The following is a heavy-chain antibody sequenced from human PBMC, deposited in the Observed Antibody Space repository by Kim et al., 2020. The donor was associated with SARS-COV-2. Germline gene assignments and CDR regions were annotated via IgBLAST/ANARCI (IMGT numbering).Heavy chain of an antibody. V-gene: IGHV3-9*01. Sequence: SVKSRFTISRDNAKNSLYLQMNSLRAEETALYYCAKGTEINIAAAGIDYWGQGTLVTVSS. D-gene: IGHD6-13*01. J-gene: IGHJ4*02. CDR3: AKGTEINIAAAGIDY.